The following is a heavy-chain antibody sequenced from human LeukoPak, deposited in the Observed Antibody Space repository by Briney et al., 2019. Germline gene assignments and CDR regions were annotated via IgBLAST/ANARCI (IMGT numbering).Heavy chain of an antibody. D-gene: IGHD3-16*02. CDR2: ISYDGSNK. J-gene: IGHJ4*02. CDR1: GFTFSSYG. Sequence: PGRSLRLSCAASGFTFSSYGMHWVRQAPGKGLEWVAVISYDGSNKYYADSVKGRFTISRDNSKNTLYLQMNSLRAEDTAVYYCAKQNDYVWGSYRPEYYFDYWGQGTLVTVSS. CDR3: AKQNDYVWGSYRPEYYFDY. V-gene: IGHV3-30*18.